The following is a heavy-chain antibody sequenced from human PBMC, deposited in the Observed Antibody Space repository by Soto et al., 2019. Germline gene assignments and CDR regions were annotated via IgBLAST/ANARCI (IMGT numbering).Heavy chain of an antibody. CDR1: GFSFSDYA. CDR2: ISFDGSDK. D-gene: IGHD5-12*01. J-gene: IGHJ4*02. V-gene: IGHV3-30*18. CDR3: AKGYRRWLQLLGDY. Sequence: QVHLVESGGGVVHPGRSLRLSCAASGFSFSDYAMHWVRQAPNKGLEWVAVISFDGSDKYYADSVKGRFTISRDNFDNTLYLQMNSLRAEDTAVYYCAKGYRRWLQLLGDYWGQGTLVTVSS.